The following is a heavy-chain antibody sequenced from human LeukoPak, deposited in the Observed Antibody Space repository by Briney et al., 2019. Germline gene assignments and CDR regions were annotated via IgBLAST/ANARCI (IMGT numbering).Heavy chain of an antibody. CDR3: ARGTYCSGGSCYVEDWFDP. V-gene: IGHV3-30-3*01. Sequence: QPGGSLRLSCAASGFTFSSYAMSWVRQAPGKGLEWVAVISYDGSNKYYADSVKGRFTISRDNSKNTLYLQMNSLRAEDTAVYYCARGTYCSGGSCYVEDWFDPWGQGTLVTVSS. CDR2: ISYDGSNK. D-gene: IGHD2-15*01. CDR1: GFTFSSYA. J-gene: IGHJ5*02.